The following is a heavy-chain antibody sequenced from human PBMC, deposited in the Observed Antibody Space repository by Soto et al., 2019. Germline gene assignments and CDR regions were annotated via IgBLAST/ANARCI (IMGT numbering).Heavy chain of an antibody. D-gene: IGHD3-9*01. Sequence: PGGSLRLSCAASGFTFSSYAMSWVRQAPGKGLEWVSAISGSGGSTYYADSVKGRFTISRDNSKNTLYLQMNSLRAEDTAVYYCAKPGGRASNYDILTGQYLWYFDYWGQGTLVTVSS. CDR3: AKPGGRASNYDILTGQYLWYFDY. CDR1: GFTFSSYA. J-gene: IGHJ4*02. CDR2: ISGSGGST. V-gene: IGHV3-23*01.